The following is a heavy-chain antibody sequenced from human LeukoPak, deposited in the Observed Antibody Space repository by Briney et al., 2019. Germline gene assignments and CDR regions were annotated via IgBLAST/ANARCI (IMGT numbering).Heavy chain of an antibody. Sequence: SETLSLTCTVSGGSISSSSYYWGWIRQPPGKGLEWIGSIYYSGSTYYNPSLKSRVTISVDTSKNQFSLKLSSVTAADTAVYYCARIGSAYYDFWSGYYDLNWFDPWGQGTLVTVSS. D-gene: IGHD3-3*01. V-gene: IGHV4-39*01. J-gene: IGHJ5*02. CDR2: IYYSGST. CDR1: GGSISSSSYY. CDR3: ARIGSAYYDFWSGYYDLNWFDP.